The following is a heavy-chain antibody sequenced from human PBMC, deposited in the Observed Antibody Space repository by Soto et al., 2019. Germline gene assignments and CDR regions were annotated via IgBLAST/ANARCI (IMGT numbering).Heavy chain of an antibody. Sequence: VQLLESGGGLVQPGGSLRLSCAASGFTFSSYAMSWVRQAPGKGLEWVSAISGSGGSTYYADSVKGRFTISRDNSKNTLYLQMNSLRAEDTAVYYCAKRIPYNWNDSHLGMDVWGQGTTVTVSS. CDR2: ISGSGGST. V-gene: IGHV3-23*01. CDR1: GFTFSSYA. CDR3: AKRIPYNWNDSHLGMDV. D-gene: IGHD1-1*01. J-gene: IGHJ6*02.